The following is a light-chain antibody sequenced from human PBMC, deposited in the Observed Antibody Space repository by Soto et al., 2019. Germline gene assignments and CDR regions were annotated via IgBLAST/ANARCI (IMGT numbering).Light chain of an antibody. Sequence: QSALTQPASVSGSPGQSITISCTGTSSDVGGYNYVSWYQQHPGKAPKLMIYEVSNRPSGVSNRFSGSKSGNTASLTISGLQADDEADYYCSSYTSSSTLVVFGGGTKLIVL. CDR1: SSDVGGYNY. V-gene: IGLV2-14*01. J-gene: IGLJ2*01. CDR2: EVS. CDR3: SSYTSSSTLVV.